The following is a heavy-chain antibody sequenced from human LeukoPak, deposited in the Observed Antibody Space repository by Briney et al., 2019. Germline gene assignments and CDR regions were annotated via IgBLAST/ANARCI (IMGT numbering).Heavy chain of an antibody. D-gene: IGHD1-14*01. J-gene: IGHJ4*02. CDR3: ARGLVYRD. Sequence: SETLSLTCTVSGSSISSYYWGWIRQPPGKGLEWIGYIYYSGSTNYNPSLKSRVTISVDTSKNQFSLRLSSVTAADTAVYYCARGLVYRDWGQGTLVTVSS. CDR2: IYYSGST. CDR1: GSSISSYY. V-gene: IGHV4-59*01.